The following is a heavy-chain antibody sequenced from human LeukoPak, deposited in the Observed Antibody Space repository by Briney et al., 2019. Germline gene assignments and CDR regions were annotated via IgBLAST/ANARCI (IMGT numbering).Heavy chain of an antibody. CDR2: IYHSGST. J-gene: IGHJ4*02. CDR1: GGSISSGGYS. V-gene: IGHV4-30-2*01. D-gene: IGHD3-22*01. Sequence: SQTLSLTCAVSGGSISSGGYSWSWIRQPPGKGLEWIGYIYHSGSTYYNPSLKSRVTISVDTSKNQFSLKLSSVTAADTAVYYCAAGTYYYDSSGYYGPLFDYWGQGTLVTVSS. CDR3: AAGTYYYDSSGYYGPLFDY.